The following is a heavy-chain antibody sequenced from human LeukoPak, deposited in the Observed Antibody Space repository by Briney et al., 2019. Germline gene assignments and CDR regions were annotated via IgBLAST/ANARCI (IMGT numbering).Heavy chain of an antibody. CDR3: AKDRGDWFYYFDY. J-gene: IGHJ4*02. D-gene: IGHD3-9*01. CDR2: INSNGGST. CDR1: GFTFSDYW. V-gene: IGHV3-74*01. Sequence: GGSLRLSCVASGFTFSDYWIHWVRQAPGKGLVWVSRINSNGGSTDYADSVKGRFTISRDNSKNTLYLQMNSLRAEDTAVYYCAKDRGDWFYYFDYWGQGTLVTVSS.